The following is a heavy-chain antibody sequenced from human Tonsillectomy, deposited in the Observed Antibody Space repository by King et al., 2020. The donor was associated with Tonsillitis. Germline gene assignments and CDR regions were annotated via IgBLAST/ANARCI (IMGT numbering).Heavy chain of an antibody. CDR3: ARGGVWFGELVS. V-gene: IGHV4-30-4*01. CDR2: IYYSGST. CDR1: GGSISSGDYY. J-gene: IGHJ5*02. D-gene: IGHD3-10*01. Sequence: VQLQESGPGLVKPSQTLSLTCTVSGGSISSGDYYWSWIRQPPGKGLEWIGYIYYSGSTYYNPSLKSRVTISVDTSKNQFSLKLSSVTAAATAGYYWARGGVWFGELVSWGQGTLVTVSS.